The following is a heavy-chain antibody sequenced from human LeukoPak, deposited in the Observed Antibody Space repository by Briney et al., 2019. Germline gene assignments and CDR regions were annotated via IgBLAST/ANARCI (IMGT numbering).Heavy chain of an antibody. CDR3: AREAYCSGGSCYPEGRTSSDY. Sequence: ASVKVSCKASGYTFTNYDINWVRQATGQGLEWMGWMNPNSGDTGYAEKFQGRVTMTRDTSTSTAYMELRSLRSDDTAVYYCAREAYCSGGSCYPEGRTSSDYWGQGTLVTVSS. CDR2: MNPNSGDT. D-gene: IGHD2-15*01. CDR1: GYTFTNYD. V-gene: IGHV1-8*01. J-gene: IGHJ4*02.